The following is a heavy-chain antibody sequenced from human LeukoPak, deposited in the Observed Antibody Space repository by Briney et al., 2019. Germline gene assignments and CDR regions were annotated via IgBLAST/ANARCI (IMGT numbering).Heavy chain of an antibody. J-gene: IGHJ4*02. V-gene: IGHV4-34*01. CDR3: ARRSDYGGDFDY. Sequence: RASETLSLTCAVYGGSFSGYYWGWIRQPPGKGLEWIGEINHSGSTNYNPSLKSRVTISVDTSKNQFSLKLSSVTAADTAVYYCARRSDYGGDFDYWGQGTLVTVSS. CDR2: INHSGST. D-gene: IGHD4-23*01. CDR1: GGSFSGYY.